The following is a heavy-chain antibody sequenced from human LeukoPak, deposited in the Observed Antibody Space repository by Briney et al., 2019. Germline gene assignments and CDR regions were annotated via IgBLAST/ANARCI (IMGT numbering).Heavy chain of an antibody. CDR1: GFTVSSNY. J-gene: IGHJ3*02. CDR2: IYSGGST. CDR3: ARLQSSGYYLKSGAFDI. Sequence: PGGSLRLSCAASGFTVSSNYMSWVRRAPGKGLEWVSVIYSGGSTYYADSVKGRFTISRDNSKNTLYLQMNSLSAEDTAVYYCARLQSSGYYLKSGAFDIWGQGTMVTVSS. V-gene: IGHV3-53*01. D-gene: IGHD3-22*01.